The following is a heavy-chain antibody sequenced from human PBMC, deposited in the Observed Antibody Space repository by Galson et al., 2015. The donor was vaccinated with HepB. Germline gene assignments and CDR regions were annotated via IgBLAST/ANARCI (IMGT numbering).Heavy chain of an antibody. J-gene: IGHJ6*02. D-gene: IGHD5-18*01. V-gene: IGHV3-9*01. Sequence: SLRLSCAASGFTFDDYAMHWVRQAPGKGLEWVSGISWSSGSIGYADSVKGRFTISRDNAKNSLYLQMNSLRAEDTALYYCAKTVDTAMVVDGMDVWSQGTTVTVSS. CDR3: AKTVDTAMVVDGMDV. CDR2: ISWSSGSI. CDR1: GFTFDDYA.